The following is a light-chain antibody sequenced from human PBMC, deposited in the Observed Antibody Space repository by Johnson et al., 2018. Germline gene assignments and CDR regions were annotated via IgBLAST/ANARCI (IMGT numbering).Light chain of an antibody. J-gene: IGLJ1*01. CDR1: SSNIGNNY. Sequence: QSVLTQPPSVSAAPGQKVTISCSGSSSNIGNNYVSWYQQLPGTAPKLLIYENNKRPSGIPDRFSGSKSGTSATLGITGLPTGDEAVYYCGTWDSSLSAGNVFGTGTQVTVL. CDR3: GTWDSSLSAGNV. V-gene: IGLV1-51*02. CDR2: ENN.